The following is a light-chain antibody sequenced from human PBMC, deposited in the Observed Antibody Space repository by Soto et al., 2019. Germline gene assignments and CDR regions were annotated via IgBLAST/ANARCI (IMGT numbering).Light chain of an antibody. J-gene: IGLJ2*01. CDR3: QLWDSITDHVI. CDR2: ADK. Sequence: SYELTQPPSVSVAPGQTARITCGGNQIGTRSLHWYQQKPGQAPKLIVYADKVRPSGIPERFSGSSSGDTATLTISWVEAGDEADYFCQLWDSITDHVIFGGVTKLTVL. CDR1: QIGTRS. V-gene: IGLV3-21*02.